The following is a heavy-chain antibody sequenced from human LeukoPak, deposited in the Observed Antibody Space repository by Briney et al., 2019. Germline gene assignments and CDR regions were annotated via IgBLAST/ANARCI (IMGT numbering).Heavy chain of an antibody. V-gene: IGHV3-23*01. J-gene: IGHJ4*02. CDR2: ISGSGGST. Sequence: SCKASGYTFTSYAMSWVRQAPGKGLEWVSAISGSGGSTYYADSVKGRFTISRDNSKNTLYLQMNSLRAEDTAVYYCAKLNGWYYFDYWGQGTLVTVSS. CDR1: GYTFTSYA. D-gene: IGHD6-19*01. CDR3: AKLNGWYYFDY.